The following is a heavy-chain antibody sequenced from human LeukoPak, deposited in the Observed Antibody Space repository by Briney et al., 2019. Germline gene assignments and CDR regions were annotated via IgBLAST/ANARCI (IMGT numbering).Heavy chain of an antibody. Sequence: SEILSLTCTVSGGSISSYYWSWIRQPPGKGLEWIGYIYYSGSTNYNPSLKSRVTISVDTSKNQFSLKLSSVTAADTAVYYCARGGATSYYYGMDVWGQGTTVTVSS. CDR2: IYYSGST. CDR1: GGSISSYY. J-gene: IGHJ6*02. CDR3: ARGGATSYYYGMDV. D-gene: IGHD1-26*01. V-gene: IGHV4-59*01.